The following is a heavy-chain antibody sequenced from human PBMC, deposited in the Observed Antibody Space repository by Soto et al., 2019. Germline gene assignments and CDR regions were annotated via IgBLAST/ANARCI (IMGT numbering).Heavy chain of an antibody. CDR1: GGSISSSNW. D-gene: IGHD6-19*01. J-gene: IGHJ6*02. CDR2: IYHSGST. V-gene: IGHV4-4*02. CDR3: ARDGGIALAGKAGGYGMDV. Sequence: SETLSLTCAVSGGSISSSNWWSWVRQPPGKGLEWIGEIYHSGSTNYNPSLRSRVTISVDKSKNQFSLKLSSVTAADTAVYYCARDGGIALAGKAGGYGMDVWGQGTTVTVSS.